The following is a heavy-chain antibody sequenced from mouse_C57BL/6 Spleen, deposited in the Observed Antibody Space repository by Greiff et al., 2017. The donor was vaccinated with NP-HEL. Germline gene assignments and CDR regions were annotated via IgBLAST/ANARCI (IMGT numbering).Heavy chain of an antibody. V-gene: IGHV1-15*01. CDR3: TRRIFFAY. J-gene: IGHJ3*01. CDR1: GYTFTDYE. Sequence: QVHVKQSGAELVRPGASVTLSCKASGYTFTDYEMHWVKQTPVHGLEWIGAIDPETGGTAYNQKFKGKAILTADKSSSTAYMELRSLTSEDSAVYYCTRRIFFAYWGQGTLVTVSA. CDR2: IDPETGGT.